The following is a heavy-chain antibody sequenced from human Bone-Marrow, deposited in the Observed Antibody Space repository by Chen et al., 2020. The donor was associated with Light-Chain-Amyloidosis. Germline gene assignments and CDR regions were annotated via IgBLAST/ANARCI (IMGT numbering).Heavy chain of an antibody. CDR1: GFRFRNYA. D-gene: IGHD3-16*01. CDR3: AREGGGVEGRPFDY. CDR2: ISDDGTKK. J-gene: IGHJ4*02. Sequence: QVQLVASGGGAVQPGRSLRLSCAASGFRFRNYAMHWVRQTPGKGLEWLAVISDDGTKKFYRDSVQGRFTISRDNSKTTLYMAMDTLTVEDTAIYYCAREGGGVEGRPFDYWGQGALVTVSS. V-gene: IGHV3-30-3*01.